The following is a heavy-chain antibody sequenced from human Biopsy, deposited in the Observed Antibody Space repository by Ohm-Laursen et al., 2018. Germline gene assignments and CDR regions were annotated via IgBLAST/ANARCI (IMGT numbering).Heavy chain of an antibody. J-gene: IGHJ3*01. CDR3: TRDTTYYAGTTYYDALDV. D-gene: IGHD2/OR15-2a*01. CDR2: IRDKANSYTT. CDR1: GFSFSDNY. V-gene: IGHV3-72*01. Sequence: GSLRLSCSASGFSFSDNYMDWVRQAPGKGLEWVGRIRDKANSYTTDYAASVKGRFTISRDDSKNSLYLQMNSLRAEDTAVYYCTRDTTYYAGTTYYDALDVWGQGTTVTVSS.